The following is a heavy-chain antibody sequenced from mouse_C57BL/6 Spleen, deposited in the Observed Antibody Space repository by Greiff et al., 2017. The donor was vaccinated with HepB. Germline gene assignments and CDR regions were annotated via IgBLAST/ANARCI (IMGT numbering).Heavy chain of an antibody. J-gene: IGHJ4*01. V-gene: IGHV14-4*01. CDR1: GFNIKDDY. Sequence: VQLKESGAELVRPGASVKLSCTASGFNIKDDYMHWVKQRPEQGLEWIGWIDPENGDTEYASKFQGKATITADTSSNTAYLQLSSLTSEDTAVYYCTLDSSGYNAMDYWGQRTSVTVSS. CDR2: IDPENGDT. CDR3: TLDSSGYNAMDY. D-gene: IGHD3-2*02.